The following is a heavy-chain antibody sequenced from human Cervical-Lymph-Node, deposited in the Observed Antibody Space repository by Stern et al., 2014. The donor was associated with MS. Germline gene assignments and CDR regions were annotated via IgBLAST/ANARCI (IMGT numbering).Heavy chain of an antibody. CDR3: ASGTGSKRPTGNY. D-gene: IGHD3/OR15-3a*01. V-gene: IGHV1-46*01. J-gene: IGHJ4*02. Sequence: QVQLVESGAEVKKPGASVKVSCKASGYTFTSHYMHWVRQAPGQGLEWVGIINPGGDRARYAQKFQGSVTMTRDTSTSPVYMELSSLRSEDTAVYYCASGTGSKRPTGNYWGQGTLVTVSS. CDR1: GYTFTSHY. CDR2: INPGGDRA.